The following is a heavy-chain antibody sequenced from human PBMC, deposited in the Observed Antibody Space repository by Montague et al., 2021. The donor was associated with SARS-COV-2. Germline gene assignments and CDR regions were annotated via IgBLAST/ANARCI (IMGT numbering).Heavy chain of an antibody. Sequence: CAVYGGSLSGYYWSWIRQPPGKGLEWIGEINHSGSTNYNPSLKSRVTISLDTYKNQFSLKLSSVTAADTAVYYCVRGRGRYNWRDVASYYYGMDVWGQGTTVTVSS. CDR1: GGSLSGYY. CDR2: INHSGST. D-gene: IGHD1-20*01. CDR3: VRGRGRYNWRDVASYYYGMDV. J-gene: IGHJ6*02. V-gene: IGHV4-34*01.